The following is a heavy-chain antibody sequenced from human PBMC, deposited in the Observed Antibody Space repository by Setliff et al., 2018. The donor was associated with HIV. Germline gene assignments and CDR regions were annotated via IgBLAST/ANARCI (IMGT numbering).Heavy chain of an antibody. J-gene: IGHJ5*02. Sequence: LSLTCAVSGYSITSGYSWGWIRQSPGKGLEWISYVSSTNEITYADSVKGRFTISRDNSKNTLYLQMNSLRAEDTAVYYCARTSIRSGWGRNNWFDPWGQGTLVTVSS. CDR2: VSSTNEIT. V-gene: IGHV3-11*03. D-gene: IGHD6-19*01. CDR1: GYSITSGYS. CDR3: ARTSIRSGWGRNNWFDP.